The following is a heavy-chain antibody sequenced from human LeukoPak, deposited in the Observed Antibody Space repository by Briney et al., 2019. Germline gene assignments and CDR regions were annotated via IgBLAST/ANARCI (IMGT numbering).Heavy chain of an antibody. V-gene: IGHV3-21*01. CDR3: ARVPSDY. CDR1: GFTFSTYS. J-gene: IGHJ4*02. Sequence: GGSLRLSCAASGFTFSTYSMNWVRQAPGEGLEWVSSISSGSSHIYYADSVKGRFNISRDNAKNSLYLQMTSLRAEDMAMYFCARVPSDYWGQGTLVTVSS. CDR2: ISSGSSHI.